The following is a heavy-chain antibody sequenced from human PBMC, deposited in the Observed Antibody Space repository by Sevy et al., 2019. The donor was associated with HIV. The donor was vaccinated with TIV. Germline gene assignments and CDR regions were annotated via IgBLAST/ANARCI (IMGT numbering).Heavy chain of an antibody. Sequence: TLSLTCTVSGGSISSSSYYWGWIRQPPGKGLEWIGSIYYSGSTYYNPSLKSRVTISVDTSKNQFSLKLSSVTAADTAVYYCARGDILTGYLQSFDYWGQGTLVTVSS. J-gene: IGHJ4*02. CDR1: GGSISSSSYY. D-gene: IGHD3-9*01. V-gene: IGHV4-39*01. CDR3: ARGDILTGYLQSFDY. CDR2: IYYSGST.